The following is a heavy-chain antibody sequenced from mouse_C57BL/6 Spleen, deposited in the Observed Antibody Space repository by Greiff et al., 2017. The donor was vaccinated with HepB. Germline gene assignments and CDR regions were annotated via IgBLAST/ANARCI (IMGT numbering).Heavy chain of an antibody. CDR2: FYPGSGSI. CDR3: ARHEDYYSNFYAMDY. Sequence: VKLLESGAELVKPGASVKLSCKASGYTFTEYTIHWVKQRSGQGLEWIGWFYPGSGSIKYNEKFKDKATLTADKSSSTVYMELSRLTSEDSAVYFCARHEDYYSNFYAMDYWGQGTSVTVSS. V-gene: IGHV1-62-2*01. CDR1: GYTFTEYT. D-gene: IGHD2-5*01. J-gene: IGHJ4*01.